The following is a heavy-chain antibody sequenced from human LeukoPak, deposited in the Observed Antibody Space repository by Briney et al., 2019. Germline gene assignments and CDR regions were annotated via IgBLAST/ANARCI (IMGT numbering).Heavy chain of an antibody. CDR2: IYPGDSGT. D-gene: IGHD3-22*01. CDR3: ARPRIVVAANDAFDI. J-gene: IGHJ3*02. Sequence: GESLKIFCKGSGYSFNSYWIGWVRQMPGKSLEWMGIIYPGDSGTRYSPSFQGQVTISADKSSSTAYLQWSSLKASDTAMYYCARPRIVVAANDAFDIWGQGTMVTVSS. V-gene: IGHV5-51*01. CDR1: GYSFNSYW.